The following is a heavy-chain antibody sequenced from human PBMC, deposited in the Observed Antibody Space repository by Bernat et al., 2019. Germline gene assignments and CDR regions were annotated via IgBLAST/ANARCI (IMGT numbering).Heavy chain of an antibody. CDR3: TKGGLRTLDF. CDR1: GFTFSSYW. V-gene: IGHV3-74*01. CDR2: INSDGSST. J-gene: IGHJ4*02. D-gene: IGHD5-12*01. Sequence: EVQLVESGGGLVQPGGSLRLSCAASGFTFSSYWMHWVRQAPGKGLVWVSHINSDGSSTRYGDSVKGRFTISRDNAKNTLYLQMNSLRAEDTAVYYCTKGGLRTLDFWGQGTLVTVSS.